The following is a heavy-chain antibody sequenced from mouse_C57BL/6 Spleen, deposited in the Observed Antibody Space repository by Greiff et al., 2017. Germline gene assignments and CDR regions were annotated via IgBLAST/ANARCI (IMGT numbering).Heavy chain of an antibody. CDR1: GFTFSSYG. V-gene: IGHV5-6*01. J-gene: IGHJ2*01. D-gene: IGHD1-1*01. Sequence: EVQGVESGGDLVKPGGSLKLSCAASGFTFSSYGMSWVRQTPDKRLEWVATISSGGSYTYYPDSVKGRFTISRDNAKNTLYLQMSSLKSEDTAMYYCARHFITTVVSYYFDYWGQGTTLTVSS. CDR2: ISSGGSYT. CDR3: ARHFITTVVSYYFDY.